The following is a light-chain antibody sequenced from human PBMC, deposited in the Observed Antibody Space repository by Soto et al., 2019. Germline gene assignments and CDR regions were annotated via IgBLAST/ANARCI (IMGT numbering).Light chain of an antibody. V-gene: IGLV2-8*01. J-gene: IGLJ2*01. CDR2: EVS. Sequence: QSALTQTPSASGSLGQSVTISCTGTSSDVGAYDSVSWYQHHPGKAPTALIYEVSKRPSGVPDRFSGSKSGNTASLTVSGLQAEDEADYYCSSYAGNNNYVFGGGTKLTVL. CDR1: SSDVGAYDS. CDR3: SSYAGNNNYV.